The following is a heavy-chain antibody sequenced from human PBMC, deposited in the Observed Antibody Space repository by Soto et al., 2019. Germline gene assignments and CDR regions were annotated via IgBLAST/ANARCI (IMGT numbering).Heavy chain of an antibody. Sequence: QITLKESGPTLVKPTQTLTLTCTISGFSLSTGGVGVGWIRQPPGKALEWLALIYWDDDKRYNPSLRSRLTITKDTSKDQVVLKLTNVDPVDTATYYCAHRPYTSGWFVFQDWGQGTLVTVSS. CDR2: IYWDDDK. CDR1: GFSLSTGGVG. J-gene: IGHJ1*01. V-gene: IGHV2-5*02. D-gene: IGHD6-19*01. CDR3: AHRPYTSGWFVFQD.